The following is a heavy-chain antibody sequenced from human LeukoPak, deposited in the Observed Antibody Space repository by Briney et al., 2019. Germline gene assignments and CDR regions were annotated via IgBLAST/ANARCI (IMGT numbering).Heavy chain of an antibody. Sequence: SETLSLTCTVSGGSISSGGYYWSWIRQPPGKGLEWIGYIYHSGSTYYNPSLKSRVTISVDRSKNQFSLKLSSVTAADTAVYYCARADFGVIMIYWGQGTLVTVSS. J-gene: IGHJ4*02. D-gene: IGHD3-3*01. CDR1: GGSISSGGYY. CDR2: IYHSGST. CDR3: ARADFGVIMIY. V-gene: IGHV4-30-2*01.